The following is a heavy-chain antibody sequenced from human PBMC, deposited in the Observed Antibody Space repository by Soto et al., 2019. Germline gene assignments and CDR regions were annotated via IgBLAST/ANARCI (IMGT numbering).Heavy chain of an antibody. Sequence: PGGSLRLSCAASRFSFSNYAMTWARQAPGEGLEWVSSITGSGGGTTYADSVKGRFTISRDNSKNILYLQMDSLRADDTAVYYCSTDPNGDYIGAFDNWGQGTMVTVSS. J-gene: IGHJ3*02. V-gene: IGHV3-23*01. CDR1: RFSFSNYA. CDR2: ITGSGGGT. D-gene: IGHD4-17*01. CDR3: STDPNGDYIGAFDN.